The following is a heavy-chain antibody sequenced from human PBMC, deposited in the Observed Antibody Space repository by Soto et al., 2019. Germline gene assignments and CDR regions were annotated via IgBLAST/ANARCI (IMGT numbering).Heavy chain of an antibody. CDR2: IYCSGST. Sequence: QVQLQESGPGLLKPSETLSLTCTVSGGSIGSFYWSWIRQPPGKGLEWIGYIYCSGSTNYNPSLKSRVTISVDTSKNQFSLNLISVTAADTAVYYCAKSGAAAGTGYNWFDPWGQGTLVTVSS. D-gene: IGHD6-13*01. CDR1: GGSIGSFY. J-gene: IGHJ5*02. V-gene: IGHV4-59*03. CDR3: AKSGAAAGTGYNWFDP.